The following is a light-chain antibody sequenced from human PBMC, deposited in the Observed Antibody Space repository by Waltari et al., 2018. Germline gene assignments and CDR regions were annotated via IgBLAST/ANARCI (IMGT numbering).Light chain of an antibody. CDR3: QQYSSSPLT. CDR2: GAS. CDR1: QSVNYY. J-gene: IGKJ3*01. V-gene: IGKV3-20*01. Sequence: EIVLTQSPGTLSLSPGERDTLSCRASQSVNYYLAWFQQKPGQAPRLLIHGASSRATGIPDRIGGSGSGTDFTLTISGLEPQDFAVYYCQQYSSSPLTFGPGTKVDIK.